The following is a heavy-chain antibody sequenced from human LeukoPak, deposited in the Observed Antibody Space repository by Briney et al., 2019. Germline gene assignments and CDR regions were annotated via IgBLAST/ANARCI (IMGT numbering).Heavy chain of an antibody. CDR2: IYSGGST. J-gene: IGHJ3*02. CDR1: GFTVSINY. Sequence: TGGSLRLSCAASGFTVSINYMSWVRQAPGKGLEWISVIYSGGSTYYADSVKGRFTISRDNSKNTLYLQMNSLRAEDTAVYYCARRQNVNWALDIWGQGTMVTVSS. V-gene: IGHV3-66*01. CDR3: ARRQNVNWALDI. D-gene: IGHD1-1*01.